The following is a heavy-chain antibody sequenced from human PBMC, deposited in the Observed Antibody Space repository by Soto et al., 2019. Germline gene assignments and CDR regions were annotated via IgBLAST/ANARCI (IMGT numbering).Heavy chain of an antibody. V-gene: IGHV3-48*02. D-gene: IGHD3-3*01. CDR2: ISTSSSTI. CDR1: GFTFSSYS. J-gene: IGHJ3*02. Sequence: GGSLRLSCAASGFTFSSYSMNWVRQAPGKGREWVSYISTSSSTIYYADPVKGRFTISRDNAKNSLSLQMNSLRDEDTAVYYCARDAPLWSGYYTSAFDIWGQGTMVTVSS. CDR3: ARDAPLWSGYYTSAFDI.